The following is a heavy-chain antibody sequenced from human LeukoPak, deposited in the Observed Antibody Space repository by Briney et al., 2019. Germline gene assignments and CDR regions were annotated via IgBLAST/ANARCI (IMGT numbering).Heavy chain of an antibody. J-gene: IGHJ3*02. CDR2: IYTSGST. CDR3: ARGKGHGAFDI. V-gene: IGHV4-4*09. CDR1: GGSISSYY. Sequence: PSETLSLTCTVSGGSISSYYWSWIRQPPGKGLEWIGYIYTSGSTNYNPSLKSRVTISVDTPKNQFSLKLSSVTAADTAVYYCARGKGHGAFDIWGQGTMVTVSS.